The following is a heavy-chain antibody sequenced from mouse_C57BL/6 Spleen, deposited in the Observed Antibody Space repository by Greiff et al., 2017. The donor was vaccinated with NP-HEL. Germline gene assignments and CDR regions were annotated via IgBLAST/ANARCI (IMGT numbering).Heavy chain of an antibody. Sequence: QVHVKQPGAELVKPGASVKLSCKASGYTFTSYWMQWVKQRPGQGLEWIGEIDPSDSYTNYNQKFKGKATLTVDTSSSTAYMQLSSLTSEDSAVYYCARSGYPYAMDYWGQGTSVTVSS. V-gene: IGHV1-50*01. CDR3: ARSGYPYAMDY. CDR1: GYTFTSYW. J-gene: IGHJ4*01. CDR2: IDPSDSYT.